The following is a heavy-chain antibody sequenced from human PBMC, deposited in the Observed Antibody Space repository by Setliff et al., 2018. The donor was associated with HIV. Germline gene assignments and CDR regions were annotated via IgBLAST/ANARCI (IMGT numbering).Heavy chain of an antibody. V-gene: IGHV4-34*01. CDR1: GGSISSYY. J-gene: IGHJ5*02. Sequence: NPSETLSLTCTVSGGSISSYYWSWIRQPPGKGLEWIGEINHSGSTNYNPSLKSRVTTSVDTSKNQFSLRLSSVTAADTAVYYCARGLGGYCSSVSCYEADHWGQGTLVTVSS. CDR3: ARGLGGYCSSVSCYEADH. CDR2: INHSGST. D-gene: IGHD2-2*01.